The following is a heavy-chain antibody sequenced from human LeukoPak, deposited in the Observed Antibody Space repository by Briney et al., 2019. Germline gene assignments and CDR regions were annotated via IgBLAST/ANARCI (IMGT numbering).Heavy chain of an antibody. Sequence: SETLSLTCTVSGGSISSSSYYWGWIRQPPGKGLEWIGSIYYSGSTYYNPSLKSRVTISVDTSKNQFSLKLSSVTAADTAVYYCARDPEYYDSSGYSFFDYWGQGTLVTVSS. D-gene: IGHD3-22*01. V-gene: IGHV4-39*07. CDR2: IYYSGST. CDR1: GGSISSSSYY. CDR3: ARDPEYYDSSGYSFFDY. J-gene: IGHJ4*02.